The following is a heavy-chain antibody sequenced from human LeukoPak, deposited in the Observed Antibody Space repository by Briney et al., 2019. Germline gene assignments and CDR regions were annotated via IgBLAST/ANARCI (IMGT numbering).Heavy chain of an antibody. J-gene: IGHJ1*01. V-gene: IGHV1-18*01. Sequence: GASVKVSCKASGYTFTNYGITWVRQAPGQGLEWMGWISASNGDTHYSEKFQDRITVTTDTSTSTAYMELRSLRSDDTAVYYCARGRSYCYDSSGYEYFQHWGQGTLVTVSS. D-gene: IGHD3-22*01. CDR1: GYTFTNYG. CDR2: ISASNGDT. CDR3: ARGRSYCYDSSGYEYFQH.